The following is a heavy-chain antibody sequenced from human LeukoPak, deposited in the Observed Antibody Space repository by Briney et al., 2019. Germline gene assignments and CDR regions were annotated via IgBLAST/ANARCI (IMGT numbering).Heavy chain of an antibody. CDR2: ISGSGGST. D-gene: IGHD2-15*01. CDR3: AKDPGYCSGGSCYLGRYGMDV. Sequence: GGSLRLSCAASGFTFSSYAMSWVRQAPGKGLEWVSAISGSGGSTYCADSVKGRFTISRDNSKNTLYLQMNSLRAEDTAVYYCAKDPGYCSGGSCYLGRYGMDVWGQGTTVTVSS. J-gene: IGHJ6*02. CDR1: GFTFSSYA. V-gene: IGHV3-23*01.